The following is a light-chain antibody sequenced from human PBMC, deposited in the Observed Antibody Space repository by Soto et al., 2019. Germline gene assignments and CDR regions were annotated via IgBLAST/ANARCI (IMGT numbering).Light chain of an antibody. J-gene: IGKJ1*01. CDR3: QQHGSSPWT. V-gene: IGKV3-20*01. CDR1: QSVSSRY. CDR2: ATS. Sequence: DIVLTQSPGTLSLSPGDGVTLSCRASQSVSSRYFAWYQKKPGQAPRLLIYATSTRATGIPDRFSGSGSGTDITLTISRLEPEDFAVYFCQQHGSSPWTFGQGTKVEIK.